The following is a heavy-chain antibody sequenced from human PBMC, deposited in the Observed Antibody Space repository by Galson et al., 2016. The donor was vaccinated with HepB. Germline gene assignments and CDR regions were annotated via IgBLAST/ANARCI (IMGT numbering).Heavy chain of an antibody. CDR1: GFTFTTYW. Sequence: SLRLSCAASGFTFTTYWMGWVRQTPGKGLEWVANIREDGGETYYVDSVKGRFTISRDNAKNSLYLRMNSLRAEDSAVYYCTRDASGWSAYWGQGTLVTVSS. CDR2: IREDGGET. D-gene: IGHD6-19*01. CDR3: TRDASGWSAY. J-gene: IGHJ4*02. V-gene: IGHV3-7*04.